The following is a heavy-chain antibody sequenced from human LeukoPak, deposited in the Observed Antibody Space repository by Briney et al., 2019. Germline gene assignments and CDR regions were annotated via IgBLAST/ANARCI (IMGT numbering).Heavy chain of an antibody. V-gene: IGHV3-21*01. J-gene: IGHJ6*02. CDR1: GFTFSSYS. CDR2: ISSSSYI. Sequence: GGSLRLSCAASGFTFSSYSMNWVRQAPGKGLEWVSSISSSSYIYYADSVKGRFTISRDNAKNSLYLQMNSLRAEDTAVYYCARDPANSSGWFPSGCYYYGMDVWGQGTTVTVSS. CDR3: ARDPANSSGWFPSGCYYYGMDV. D-gene: IGHD6-19*01.